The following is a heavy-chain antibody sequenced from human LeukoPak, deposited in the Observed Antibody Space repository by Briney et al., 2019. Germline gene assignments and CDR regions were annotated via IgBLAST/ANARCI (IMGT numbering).Heavy chain of an antibody. CDR3: AKCYGDYVRYLDY. Sequence: GGSLRLSCAASGFTVSSNCTSWVRQAPGKGLEWVSVLYSGGNTYYADSVKGRFTISRDNSTNTLYLQMNSLGAEDTAMYYCAKCYGDYVRYLDYWGQGTLVTVSS. J-gene: IGHJ4*02. CDR1: GFTVSSNC. V-gene: IGHV3-53*01. CDR2: LYSGGNT. D-gene: IGHD4-17*01.